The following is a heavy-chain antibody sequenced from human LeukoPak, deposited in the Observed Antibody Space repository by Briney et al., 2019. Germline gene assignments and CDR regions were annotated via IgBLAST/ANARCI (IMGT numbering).Heavy chain of an antibody. CDR3: ARVGSYYYDSSGPPPDY. CDR2: MNPNSGNT. Sequence: GASVKVSCKASGYTFTSYDINWVRQATGQGLEWMGWMNPNSGNTGYAQKLQGRVTMTRNTSISTAYMELSSLRSEDTAVYYCARVGSYYYDSSGPPPDYWGQGTLVTVSS. V-gene: IGHV1-8*01. D-gene: IGHD3-22*01. CDR1: GYTFTSYD. J-gene: IGHJ4*02.